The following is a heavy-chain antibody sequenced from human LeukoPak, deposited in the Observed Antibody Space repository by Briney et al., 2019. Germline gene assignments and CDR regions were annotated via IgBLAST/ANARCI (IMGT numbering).Heavy chain of an antibody. CDR2: IRSKANSYAT. V-gene: IGHV3-73*01. D-gene: IGHD4-23*01. Sequence: PGGSLRLSCAASGFTFSGSAMHWVRQASGKGLEWVGRIRSKANSYATAYAASVKGRFTISRDDSKNTLYLQMNSLRAEDTAVYYCAKDQSVVVRWLTTVVIEYAYFDYWGQGTLVTVSS. J-gene: IGHJ4*02. CDR3: AKDQSVVVRWLTTVVIEYAYFDY. CDR1: GFTFSGSA.